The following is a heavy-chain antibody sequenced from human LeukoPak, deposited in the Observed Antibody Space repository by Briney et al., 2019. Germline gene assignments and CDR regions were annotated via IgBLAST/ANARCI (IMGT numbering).Heavy chain of an antibody. V-gene: IGHV4-4*07. Sequence: SETLSLTCTVSGGSISSYYWSWIRQPAGKGLEWIGRIYTSGSTNYNPSLKSRVTMSVDTSKNQFSLKLSSVTAADTAVYYCARKIVGATIHYFDYWGQGTLVTVSS. CDR2: IYTSGST. CDR3: ARKIVGATIHYFDY. J-gene: IGHJ4*02. D-gene: IGHD1-26*01. CDR1: GGSISSYY.